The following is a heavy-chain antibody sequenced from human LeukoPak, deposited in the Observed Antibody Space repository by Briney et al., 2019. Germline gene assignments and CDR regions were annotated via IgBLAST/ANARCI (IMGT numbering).Heavy chain of an antibody. CDR3: ARERPPTGFDY. CDR1: GFTFSSYS. J-gene: IGHJ4*02. Sequence: GGSLRLSCAASGFTFSSYSMNWVRQAPGKGLEWVSYISSSSSTIYYADSVKGRFTISRDNAKNSLYLQMNSLRAEDTAVYYCARERPPTGFDYWGQGTLVTVSS. CDR2: ISSSSSTI. D-gene: IGHD6-6*01. V-gene: IGHV3-48*04.